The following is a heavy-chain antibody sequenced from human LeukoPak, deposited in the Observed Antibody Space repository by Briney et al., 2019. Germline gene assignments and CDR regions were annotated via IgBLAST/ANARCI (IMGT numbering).Heavy chain of an antibody. V-gene: IGHV1-8*01. J-gene: IGHJ4*02. Sequence: ASVKVSCKASGYTFTSYDINWVRQATGQGLEWMGWMNPNSGNTGYAQKFQGRVTITTDESTSTAYMELSSLRSEDTAVYYCARAGHSGSYFDYWGQGTLVTVSS. CDR1: GYTFTSYD. CDR2: MNPNSGNT. CDR3: ARAGHSGSYFDY. D-gene: IGHD1-26*01.